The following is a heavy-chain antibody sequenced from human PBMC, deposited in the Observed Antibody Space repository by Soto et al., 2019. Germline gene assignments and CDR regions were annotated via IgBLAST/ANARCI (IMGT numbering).Heavy chain of an antibody. CDR2: ISSSSTI. D-gene: IGHD3-22*01. J-gene: IGHJ3*02. Sequence: PGGSLRLSCAASGFTFSSYSMNWVRQAPGKGLEWVSYISSSSTIYYADSVKGRFTISRDNAKNSLYLQMNSLRAEDTAVYYCARDGVDMYYYDSSGYYNVAAFDIWGQGTMVTVSS. V-gene: IGHV3-48*01. CDR3: ARDGVDMYYYDSSGYYNVAAFDI. CDR1: GFTFSSYS.